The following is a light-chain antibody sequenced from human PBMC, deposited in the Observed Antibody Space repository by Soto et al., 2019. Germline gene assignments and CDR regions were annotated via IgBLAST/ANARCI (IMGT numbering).Light chain of an antibody. CDR2: EVT. V-gene: IGLV2-8*01. Sequence: QPVLIQPPSASGSPGQSVAISCTGTSSDVGAYNYVSWYQQHPGKAPKLMIYEVTKRPSGVPDRFSGSKSGNTASLTVSGLQPEDEADYYCSSYAGSNYVFGTGTKLTV. J-gene: IGLJ1*01. CDR1: SSDVGAYNY. CDR3: SSYAGSNYV.